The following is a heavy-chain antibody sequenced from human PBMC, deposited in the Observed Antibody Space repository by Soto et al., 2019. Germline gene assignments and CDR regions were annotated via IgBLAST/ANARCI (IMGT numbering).Heavy chain of an antibody. D-gene: IGHD3-10*01. CDR2: ISGSSGSI. CDR1: GFTFSSYA. J-gene: IGHJ4*02. V-gene: IGHV3-23*01. Sequence: GGSLRLSCAASGFTFSSYAMTWVRQAPGKGLEWVSEISGSSGSIYYADSVKGRFTISRDYSKNTLYLQMNSLSAEDTALCYCSKGRSYNSGTYCLDYWGQGALVTVSS. CDR3: SKGRSYNSGTYCLDY.